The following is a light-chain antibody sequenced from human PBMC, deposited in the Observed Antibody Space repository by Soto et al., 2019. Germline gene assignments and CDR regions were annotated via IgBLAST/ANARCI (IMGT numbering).Light chain of an antibody. V-gene: IGKV4-1*01. J-gene: IGKJ1*01. CDR1: QSVLYSSNNQNS. Sequence: DIVMTQSPDSLAVSLGERATINCKSSQSVLYSSNNQNSLAWYQQKPGQPPKLLIYWASTRESGVPDRFSGSGSGTDFTLSISSLQAEDVAVYYCQQYYRTPRTFGQGTKVEIK. CDR3: QQYYRTPRT. CDR2: WAS.